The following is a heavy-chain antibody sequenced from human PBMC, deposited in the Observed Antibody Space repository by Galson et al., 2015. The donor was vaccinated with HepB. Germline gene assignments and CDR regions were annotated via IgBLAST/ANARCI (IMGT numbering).Heavy chain of an antibody. Sequence: SLRLSCAASGFTFSSYAMHWVRQAPGKGLEYVSAISSNGGSTYYANSVKGRFTISRDNSKNTLYLQMGSLRAEDMAVYYCATDSSGYYGGMDVWGQGTTVTVSS. J-gene: IGHJ6*02. CDR2: ISSNGGST. D-gene: IGHD3-22*01. CDR1: GFTFSSYA. CDR3: ATDSSGYYGGMDV. V-gene: IGHV3-64*01.